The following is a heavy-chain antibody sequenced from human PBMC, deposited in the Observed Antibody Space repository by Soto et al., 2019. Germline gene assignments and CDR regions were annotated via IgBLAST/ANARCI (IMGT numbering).Heavy chain of an antibody. CDR3: ARAIFPYDYVWGSYRYDFGFDP. V-gene: IGHV1-69*06. Sequence: SVKVSCKASGGTFSSYSISWVRQAPGQGLEWMGGIIPIFGTANYAQKFQGRVTITADKSTSTAYMELSSLRSEDTAVYYCARAIFPYDYVWGSYRYDFGFDPWGQGTLVTVSS. CDR1: GGTFSSYS. J-gene: IGHJ5*02. D-gene: IGHD3-16*02. CDR2: IIPIFGTA.